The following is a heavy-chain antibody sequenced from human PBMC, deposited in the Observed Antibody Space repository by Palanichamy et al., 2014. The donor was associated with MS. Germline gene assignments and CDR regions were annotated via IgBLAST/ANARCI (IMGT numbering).Heavy chain of an antibody. D-gene: IGHD2-21*01. CDR1: GFTFSNYS. V-gene: IGHV3-21*04. J-gene: IGHJ3*02. CDR2: ISSSRGYI. Sequence: EVQLVESGGGLVKPGGSLRLSCAASGFTFSNYSMNWVRQAPGKGLVWVSSISSSRGYICYADSVKGRFTISRDNAKKSLYLQMNSLRAEDTAVYYCARGTAYCGGGCYPNDAFDIWGQGTLVTVSS. CDR3: ARGTAYCGGGCYPNDAFDI.